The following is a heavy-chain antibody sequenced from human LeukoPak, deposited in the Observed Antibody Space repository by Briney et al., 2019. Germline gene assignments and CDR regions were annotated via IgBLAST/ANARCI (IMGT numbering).Heavy chain of an antibody. CDR3: ARDYDILTGYPRWFDP. CDR1: GFTFSSYS. Sequence: GGSLRLSCAASGFTFSSYSMNWVRQAPGKGLEWVSYISSSSSTIYYADSVKGRFTISRDNAKNSLHLQMNSLRAEDTAVYYCARDYDILTGYPRWFDPWGQGTLVTVSS. J-gene: IGHJ5*02. CDR2: ISSSSSTI. V-gene: IGHV3-48*01. D-gene: IGHD3-9*01.